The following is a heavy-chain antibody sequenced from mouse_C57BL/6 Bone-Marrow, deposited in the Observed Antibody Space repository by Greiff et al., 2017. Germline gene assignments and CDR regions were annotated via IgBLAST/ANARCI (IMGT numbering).Heavy chain of an antibody. D-gene: IGHD3-1*01. CDR1: GYSFTGYY. J-gene: IGHJ2*01. V-gene: IGHV1-42*01. Sequence: VQLQQSGPELVKPGASVKISCKASGYSFTGYYMNWVKQSPEKSLEWIGEINPSTGGTTYNQKFKANATLTVDKSSSTAYMQLKSLTSEDSAVYYCARWRGLYYFDYWGQGTTLTVSS. CDR3: ARWRGLYYFDY. CDR2: INPSTGGT.